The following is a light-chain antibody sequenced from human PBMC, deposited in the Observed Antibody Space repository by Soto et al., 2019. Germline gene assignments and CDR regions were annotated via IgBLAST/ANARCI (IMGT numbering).Light chain of an antibody. CDR2: KAS. Sequence: DIQLTQSPSNIAASVCDTITITCRASQSISSWLAWYQQKPGKAPKLLIYKASSLESGVPSRFSGSGSGTEFTLTISSLQPDDFATYYCQQYNSYSRTFGQGTKVDIK. CDR3: QQYNSYSRT. J-gene: IGKJ1*01. CDR1: QSISSW. V-gene: IGKV1-5*03.